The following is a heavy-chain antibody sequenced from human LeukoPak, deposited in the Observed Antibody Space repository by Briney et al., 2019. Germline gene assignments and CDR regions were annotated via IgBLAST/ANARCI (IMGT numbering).Heavy chain of an antibody. D-gene: IGHD3-3*01. Sequence: GGSLRLSCAASGFTFSSYAMSWVRQAPGKGLEWVSAISGRGGSTYYADSVKGRFTISRDNSKNTLYLQMNSLRAEDTAVYYCAKDPTTIFGVVIIILDYWGQGTLVTVSS. CDR2: ISGRGGST. CDR1: GFTFSSYA. V-gene: IGHV3-23*01. J-gene: IGHJ4*02. CDR3: AKDPTTIFGVVIIILDY.